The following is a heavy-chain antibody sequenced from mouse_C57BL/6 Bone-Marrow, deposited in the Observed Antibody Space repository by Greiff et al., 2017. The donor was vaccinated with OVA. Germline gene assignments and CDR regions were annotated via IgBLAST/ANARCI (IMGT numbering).Heavy chain of an antibody. D-gene: IGHD1-1*01. J-gene: IGHJ4*01. CDR2: INPNNGGT. V-gene: IGHV1-26*01. Sequence: EVQLQQSGPELVKPGASVKISCKASGYTFTDYYMNWVKQSHGKSLEWIGDINPNNGGTSYNQKFKGKATLTVDKSSSTAYMELRSLTSEDSAVYYCAILLRFYAMDYWGQGTSVTVSS. CDR3: AILLRFYAMDY. CDR1: GYTFTDYY.